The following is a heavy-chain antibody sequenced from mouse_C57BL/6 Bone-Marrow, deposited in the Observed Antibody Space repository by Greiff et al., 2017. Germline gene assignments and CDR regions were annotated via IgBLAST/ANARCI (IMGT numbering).Heavy chain of an antibody. J-gene: IGHJ2*01. CDR1: GYTFTSYW. Sequence: VQLQQPGAELVMPGASVKLSCKASGYTFTSYWMHWVKQRPGQGLEWIGEIDPSDSYTNYNQKFKGKSTLTVDKSSSTAYMQLSSLTSEDSAVYYCARWRDGLYYFDYWGQGTTLTVSS. D-gene: IGHD2-3*01. CDR2: IDPSDSYT. V-gene: IGHV1-69*01. CDR3: ARWRDGLYYFDY.